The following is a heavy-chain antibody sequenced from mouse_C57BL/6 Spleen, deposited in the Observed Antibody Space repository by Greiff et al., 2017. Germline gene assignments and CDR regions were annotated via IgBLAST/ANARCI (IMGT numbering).Heavy chain of an antibody. Sequence: QVQLQQSGPGLVAPSQSLSITCTVSGFSLTSSAISWVRQPPGKGLEWLGVIWTGGGTNYNSALKSRLSISKDNSKSQVFLKMNSLQTDDTARYYCARVYYYGSSYGFAYWGQGTLVTVSA. CDR2: IWTGGGT. CDR3: ARVYYYGSSYGFAY. V-gene: IGHV2-9-1*01. CDR1: GFSLTSSA. D-gene: IGHD1-1*01. J-gene: IGHJ3*01.